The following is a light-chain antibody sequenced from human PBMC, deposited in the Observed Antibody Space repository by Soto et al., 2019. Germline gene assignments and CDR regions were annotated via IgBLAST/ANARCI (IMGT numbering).Light chain of an antibody. CDR2: DVS. V-gene: IGLV2-8*01. Sequence: QSALTQPPSASGSPGQSVTISCTGTSSDVGGYDYVSWHQQHPGKAPQLMIYDVSKRPSGVPDRFSGSKSGNTASLTVSGLQAEDEADYYCASYAGSHRYVFGSGTKLTV. CDR3: ASYAGSHRYV. J-gene: IGLJ1*01. CDR1: SSDVGGYDY.